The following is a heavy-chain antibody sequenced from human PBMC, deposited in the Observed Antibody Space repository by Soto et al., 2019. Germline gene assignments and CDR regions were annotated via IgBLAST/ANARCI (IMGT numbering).Heavy chain of an antibody. CDR3: AREGDSSAKGPAFDT. CDR1: GGTFSSYA. V-gene: IGHV1-69*13. Sequence: SVKVSCKASGGTFSSYAISWVRQAPGQGLEWMGGIIPIFGTANYAQKFQGRVTITADESTSTAYMELSSLRSEDTAVYYCAREGDSSAKGPAFDTWGQGTMVTVSS. D-gene: IGHD3-22*01. CDR2: IIPIFGTA. J-gene: IGHJ3*02.